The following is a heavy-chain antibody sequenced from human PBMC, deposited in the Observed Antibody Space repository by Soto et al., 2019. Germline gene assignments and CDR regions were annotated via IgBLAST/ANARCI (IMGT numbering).Heavy chain of an antibody. CDR3: ARDGSGSQGGS. D-gene: IGHD5-12*01. CDR1: GFTFNSYT. CDR2: ISYDGSDK. Sequence: LRLSCAASGFTFNSYTMHWVRQAPGKGLEWVAVISYDGSDKYYADSVKGRFTVSRDNSKNTVYLQMNNLRPEDTALYYCARDGSGSQGGSWGQGTLVTVSS. J-gene: IGHJ1*01. V-gene: IGHV3-30-3*01.